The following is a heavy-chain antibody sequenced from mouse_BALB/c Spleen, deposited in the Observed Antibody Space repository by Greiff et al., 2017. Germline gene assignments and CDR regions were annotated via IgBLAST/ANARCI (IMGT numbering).Heavy chain of an antibody. CDR1: GYTFTSYY. CDR2: INPSNGGT. D-gene: IGHD1-1*01. V-gene: IGHV1S81*02. CDR3: TRSNYYGSSVFDY. Sequence: VKLMESGAELVKPGASVKLSCKASGYTFTSYYMYWVKQRPGQGLEWIGEINPSNGGTNFNEKFKSKATLTVDKSSSTAYMQLSSLTSEDSAVYYCTRSNYYGSSVFDYWGQGTTLTVSS. J-gene: IGHJ2*01.